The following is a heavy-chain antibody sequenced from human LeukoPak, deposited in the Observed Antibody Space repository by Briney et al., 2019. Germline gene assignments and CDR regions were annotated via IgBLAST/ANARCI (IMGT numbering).Heavy chain of an antibody. CDR2: IYYSGST. Sequence: SETLSLTCTVPGGSISSYYWSWIRRPPGKGLEWIGHIYYSGSTNYNPSLKSRVTISVDTSKNQFSLKLSSVTAADTAVYYCARHPWDGYGGNLGPNWYFDLWGRGTLVTVSS. V-gene: IGHV4-59*08. CDR1: GGSISSYY. J-gene: IGHJ2*01. D-gene: IGHD4-23*01. CDR3: ARHPWDGYGGNLGPNWYFDL.